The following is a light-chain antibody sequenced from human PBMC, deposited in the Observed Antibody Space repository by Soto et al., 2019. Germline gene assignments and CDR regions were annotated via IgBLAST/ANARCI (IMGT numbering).Light chain of an antibody. CDR1: QSISSW. CDR3: QQYNSYSLT. J-gene: IGKJ4*01. V-gene: IGKV1-5*03. CDR2: KAS. Sequence: DIPMTQSPSTLSAYVGDRVTITCRASQSISSWLAWYQQKPGKAPKLLIYKASSLESGVPSRFSGSGSGTEFTLTISSLQPDDFATYYCQQYNSYSLTFGGGTKVEIK.